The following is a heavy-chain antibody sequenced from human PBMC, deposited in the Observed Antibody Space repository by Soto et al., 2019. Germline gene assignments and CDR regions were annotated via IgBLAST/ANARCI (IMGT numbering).Heavy chain of an antibody. CDR3: ARHLSYGGNLRDYCGMDV. CDR2: IYPGDSDT. CDR1: GYSFTSYW. D-gene: IGHD4-17*01. Sequence: PGESLKTSCQGSGYSFTSYWIGWVRQMPGKGLELMGIIYPGDSDTRYSPSFQGQVTISADKSISTAYLQWSSLKASDTAMYYWARHLSYGGNLRDYCGMDVWGQGTTVTVSS. J-gene: IGHJ6*02. V-gene: IGHV5-51*01.